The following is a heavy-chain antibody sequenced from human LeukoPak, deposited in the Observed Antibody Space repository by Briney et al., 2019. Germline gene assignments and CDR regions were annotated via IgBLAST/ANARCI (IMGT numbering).Heavy chain of an antibody. CDR3: ARDGGGHRHEGYSDC. D-gene: IGHD3-16*01. J-gene: IGHJ4*02. CDR1: GFTFSSYN. V-gene: IGHV3-66*01. Sequence: GGSLRLSCAASGFTFSSYNMNWVRQSPGKGLEWISVLYSAETTYYADSVKGRFTISRDESKNLVFLQMNSLRVEDTAIYYCARDGGGHRHEGYSDCWGQGTLVTVSS. CDR2: LYSAETT.